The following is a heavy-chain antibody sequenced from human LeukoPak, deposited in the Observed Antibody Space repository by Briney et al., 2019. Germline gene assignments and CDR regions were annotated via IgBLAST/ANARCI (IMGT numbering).Heavy chain of an antibody. Sequence: SETLSLTCAVSGGSISSDCYSWSWIRQPPGKGLQWIGYIYHSGSTYYNPSLKSRVTISVDRSKNQLSLKLSSVTAADTAVYYCARTAGSGYYPIDYWGQGTLVTVSS. CDR3: ARTAGSGYYPIDY. D-gene: IGHD3-22*01. CDR1: GGSISSDCYS. CDR2: IYHSGST. V-gene: IGHV4-30-2*01. J-gene: IGHJ4*02.